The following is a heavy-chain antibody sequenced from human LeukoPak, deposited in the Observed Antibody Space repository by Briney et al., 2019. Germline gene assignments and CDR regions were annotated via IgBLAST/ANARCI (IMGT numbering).Heavy chain of an antibody. CDR1: GGSFSGYY. V-gene: IGHV4-59*01. D-gene: IGHD6-19*01. J-gene: IGHJ4*02. Sequence: SETLSLTCAVYGGSFSGYYWSWIRQPPGKGLEWIGYIYYSGSTNYNPSLKSRVTISVDTSKNQFSLKLSSVTAADTAVYYCAATQSSGWYYFDYWGQGTLVTVSS. CDR3: AATQSSGWYYFDY. CDR2: IYYSGST.